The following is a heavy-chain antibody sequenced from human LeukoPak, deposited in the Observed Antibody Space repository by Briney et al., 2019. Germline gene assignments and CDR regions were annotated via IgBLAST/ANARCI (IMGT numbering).Heavy chain of an antibody. D-gene: IGHD6-13*01. V-gene: IGHV3-7*01. CDR1: GFTPSSHW. J-gene: IGHJ4*02. Sequence: GGSLRLSCVASGFTPSSHWMTWVRQAPGKGLEWVANIKEDGSEKNYVDSVKGRFTISRDNVKNSLYLQMNSLRVEDTAVYYCEAAGYYWGQGTLVTVSS. CDR2: IKEDGSEK. CDR3: EAAGYY.